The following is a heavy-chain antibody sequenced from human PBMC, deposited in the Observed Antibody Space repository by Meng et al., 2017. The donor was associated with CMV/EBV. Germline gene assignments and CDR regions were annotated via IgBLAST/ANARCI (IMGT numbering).Heavy chain of an antibody. CDR1: GFTFSSYA. CDR2: ISGSGGST. J-gene: IGHJ4*02. CDR3: ARVVRGGSYLGGDYFDY. D-gene: IGHD1-26*01. Sequence: GESLKISCAASGFTFSSYAMSWVRQAPGKGLEWVSAISGSGGSTYYADSVKGRFTISRDNAKNTLYLQMNSLRAEDTAVYYCARVVRGGSYLGGDYFDYWGQGTLVTVSS. V-gene: IGHV3-23*01.